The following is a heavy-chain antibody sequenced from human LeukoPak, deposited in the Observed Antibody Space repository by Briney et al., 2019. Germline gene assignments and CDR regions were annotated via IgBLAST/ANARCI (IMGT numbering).Heavy chain of an antibody. V-gene: IGHV1-2*02. CDR2: INPNSGGT. CDR1: GYTFTGYY. CDR3: AISYSGSYLGNYYYYMDV. Sequence: ASVKVSCKASGYTFTGYYMHWVRQAPGQGLEWMGWINPNSGGTNYAQKSQGRVTMTRDTSISTAYMELSRLRSDDTAVYYCAISYSGSYLGNYYYYMDVWGKGTTVTVSS. D-gene: IGHD1-26*01. J-gene: IGHJ6*03.